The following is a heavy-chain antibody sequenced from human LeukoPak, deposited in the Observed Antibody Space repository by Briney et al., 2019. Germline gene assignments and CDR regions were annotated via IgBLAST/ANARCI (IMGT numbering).Heavy chain of an antibody. CDR1: GGSISSGDYY. CDR3: AREVLRGDEPVGWFDP. J-gene: IGHJ5*02. D-gene: IGHD3-10*01. Sequence: PSQTLSLTCTVSGGSISSGDYYWSWIRQPPGKGLEWIGYIYYSGTTYYNPSLESRVTISLDTSKNLFSLKLSSVTAADTAVYYCAREVLRGDEPVGWFDPWGQGTLVTVSS. CDR2: IYYSGTT. V-gene: IGHV4-30-4*01.